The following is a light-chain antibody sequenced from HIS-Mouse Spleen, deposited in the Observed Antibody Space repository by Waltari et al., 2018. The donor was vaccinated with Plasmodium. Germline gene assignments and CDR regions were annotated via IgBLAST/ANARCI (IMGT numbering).Light chain of an antibody. CDR1: QSVRSSY. V-gene: IGKV3-20*01. J-gene: IGKJ2*01. CDR3: QQYGSSPYT. Sequence: EIVLTQSPGTPSLSPGARATLSCRASQSVRSSYLAWYQQKPGQAPRLLIYGASSRATGIPDRFSGSGSGTDFTLTISRLEPEDFAVYYCQQYGSSPYTFGQGTKLEIK. CDR2: GAS.